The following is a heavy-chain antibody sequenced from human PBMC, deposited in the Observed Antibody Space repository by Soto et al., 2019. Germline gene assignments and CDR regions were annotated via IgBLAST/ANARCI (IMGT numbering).Heavy chain of an antibody. V-gene: IGHV3-23*01. CDR1: GFTFSSYA. J-gene: IGHJ2*01. Sequence: GGSLRLSCAASGFTFSSYAMSWVRQAPGKGLEWVSAISGSGGSTYYADSVKGRFTISRDNSKNTLYLQMNSLRAEDTAVYYCAKKYRIAVAGTNWYFDLWGRGTLVTVSS. CDR3: AKKYRIAVAGTNWYFDL. CDR2: ISGSGGST. D-gene: IGHD6-19*01.